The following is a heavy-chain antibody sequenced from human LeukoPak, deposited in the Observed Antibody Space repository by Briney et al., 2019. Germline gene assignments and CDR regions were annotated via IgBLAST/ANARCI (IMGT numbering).Heavy chain of an antibody. Sequence: SVKVSCKASGGTFSSYAISWVRQAPGQGLEWMGGIIPIFGTANYAQKFQGRVTMTRDTSTSTVYMELSSLRSEDTAVYYCARDPKLRFLEWSYFDYWGQGTLVTVSS. V-gene: IGHV1-69*05. CDR1: GGTFSSYA. CDR3: ARDPKLRFLEWSYFDY. J-gene: IGHJ4*02. CDR2: IIPIFGTA. D-gene: IGHD3-3*01.